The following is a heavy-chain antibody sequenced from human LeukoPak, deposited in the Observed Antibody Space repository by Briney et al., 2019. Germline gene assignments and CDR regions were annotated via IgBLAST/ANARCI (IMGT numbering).Heavy chain of an antibody. CDR3: ANVIGDPHI. J-gene: IGHJ3*02. D-gene: IGHD4-17*01. V-gene: IGHV3-30-3*01. Sequence: PGGSLRLSCAASGFTFSSYAMHWVRQAPGKGLEWVAVISYDGSNKYYADSVKGRFTVSRDNSKNTLYLQMNSLRAEDTAVYYCANVIGDPHIWGQGTMVTVSS. CDR1: GFTFSSYA. CDR2: ISYDGSNK.